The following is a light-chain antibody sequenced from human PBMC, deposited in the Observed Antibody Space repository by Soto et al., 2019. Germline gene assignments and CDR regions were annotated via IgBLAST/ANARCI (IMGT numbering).Light chain of an antibody. Sequence: DIQMTQSPSTLSASVGDRVTITCRASQSISSWLAWYQQKPGKAPKLLIYDASNLESGVPSRFSGSGSATEFTLTISSLQPDDFATYYCQQYNTYSYTFGQGTRLEIK. CDR3: QQYNTYSYT. V-gene: IGKV1-5*01. CDR1: QSISSW. J-gene: IGKJ5*01. CDR2: DAS.